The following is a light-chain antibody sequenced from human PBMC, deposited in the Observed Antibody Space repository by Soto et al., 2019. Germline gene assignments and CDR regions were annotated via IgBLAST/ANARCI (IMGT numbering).Light chain of an antibody. CDR1: SGSVSTSSY. Sequence: QAVVTQEPSFSVSPGRTVTLTCGLTSGSVSTSSYPSWYQQTPGQAPRTLIFNTDTRSSGVPDRFSGSILGNKAALTITGAQADDESNYYCVLYMGSGIWVFGGGTKLTVL. J-gene: IGLJ3*02. CDR2: NTD. V-gene: IGLV8-61*01. CDR3: VLYMGSGIWV.